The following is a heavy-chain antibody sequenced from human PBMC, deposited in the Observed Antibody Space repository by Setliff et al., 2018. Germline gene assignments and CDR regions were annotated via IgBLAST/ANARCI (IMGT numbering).Heavy chain of an antibody. CDR1: GGSISSYY. CDR2: IYIGGST. J-gene: IGHJ6*03. Sequence: PSETLSLTCTVSGGSISSYYWSWIRQPAGKGLEWIGHIYIGGSTYYNPSLKSRVTISVDTSKNQFSLKLSSVTAADTAVYYCAREQWLDPPGYYYMDVWAKGTTVTVSS. D-gene: IGHD6-19*01. CDR3: AREQWLDPPGYYYMDV. V-gene: IGHV4-4*07.